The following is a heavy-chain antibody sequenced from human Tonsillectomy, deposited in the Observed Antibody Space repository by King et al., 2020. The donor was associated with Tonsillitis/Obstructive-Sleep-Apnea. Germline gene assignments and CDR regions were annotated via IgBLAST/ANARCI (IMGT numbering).Heavy chain of an antibody. D-gene: IGHD3-3*01. V-gene: IGHV3-30*03. Sequence: VQLVESGGGVVQPGRSLRLSCAASGFTFSSYGMHWVRQAPGKGLEWVVVISYDGSNKYYADSVKGRFTISRDNSKNTLYLQMNSLRAEDTAVYYCSRYYEFWSGLDYWGQGTLVTVSS. CDR2: ISYDGSNK. J-gene: IGHJ4*02. CDR1: GFTFSSYG. CDR3: SRYYEFWSGLDY.